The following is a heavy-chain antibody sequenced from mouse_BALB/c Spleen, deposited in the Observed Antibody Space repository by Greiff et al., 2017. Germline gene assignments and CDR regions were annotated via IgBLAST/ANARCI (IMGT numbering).Heavy chain of an antibody. Sequence: EVKVVESGGGLVQPGGSRKLSCAASGFTFSSFGMHWVRQAPEKGLEWVAYISSGSSTIYYADTVKGRFTISRDNPKNTLFLQMTSLRSEDTAMYYCARDSHYYGSSHYWYFDVWGAGTTVTVAS. CDR3: ARDSHYYGSSHYWYFDV. J-gene: IGHJ1*01. V-gene: IGHV5-17*02. CDR1: GFTFSSFG. CDR2: ISSGSSTI. D-gene: IGHD1-1*01.